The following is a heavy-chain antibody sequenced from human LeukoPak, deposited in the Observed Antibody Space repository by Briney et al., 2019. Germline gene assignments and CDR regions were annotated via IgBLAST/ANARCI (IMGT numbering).Heavy chain of an antibody. CDR1: GGSISSGGYY. CDR3: ARDPLYDSSTHDAFDI. J-gene: IGHJ3*02. V-gene: IGHV4-31*03. D-gene: IGHD3-22*01. Sequence: SETLSLTCIVSGGSISSGGYYWTWIRQRPGKGLEWIGYIYYSGNTYYNPSLKSRITISVDTSQNQFSLKLSSVTAADTAVYYCARDPLYDSSTHDAFDIWGQGTMATVSS. CDR2: IYYSGNT.